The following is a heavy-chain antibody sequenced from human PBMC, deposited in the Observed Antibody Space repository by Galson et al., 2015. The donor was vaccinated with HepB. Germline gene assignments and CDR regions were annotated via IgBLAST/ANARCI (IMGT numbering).Heavy chain of an antibody. Sequence: SLRLSCAASGFTFSSYSMNWVRQAPGKGLEWVSYISSSSSTIYYADSVKGRFTISRDNAKNSLYLQMNSLRDEDTAVYYCARTRPEGLRFLEWIREYMDVWGKGTTVTVSS. J-gene: IGHJ6*03. D-gene: IGHD3-3*01. CDR1: GFTFSSYS. CDR3: ARTRPEGLRFLEWIREYMDV. CDR2: ISSSSSTI. V-gene: IGHV3-48*02.